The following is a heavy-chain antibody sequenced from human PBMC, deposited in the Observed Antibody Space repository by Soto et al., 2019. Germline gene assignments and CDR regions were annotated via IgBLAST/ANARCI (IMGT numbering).Heavy chain of an antibody. V-gene: IGHV4-4*07. CDR3: EAWSSYYSVDV. CDR2: VFDGGNT. CDR1: GVSISSYS. Sequence: QVQLQESGPGLVKTSDTLSLTCSVSGVSISSYSWGWIRQPAGKGLEWIGRVFDGGNTNYNPSIQSRVTTSLDTSRKQFSLKLTSVTAADTAVYYCEAWSSYYSVDVWGQGTTVTVSS. J-gene: IGHJ6*02. D-gene: IGHD3-3*01.